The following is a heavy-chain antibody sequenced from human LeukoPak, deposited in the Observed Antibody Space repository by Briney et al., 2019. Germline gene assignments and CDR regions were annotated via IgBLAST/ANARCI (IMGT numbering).Heavy chain of an antibody. CDR2: ISDSSAT. Sequence: GGSLRLSCVASGFTFSTYAMSWVRQAPGKGLEWVSTISDSSATYHADSVKGRFSISRDNSKNTLYLQMNSLRAEDTAVYCCAKGGTGYCSSSSCLYYFHFWGQGTLVTVSS. D-gene: IGHD2-2*01. CDR1: GFTFSTYA. V-gene: IGHV3-23*01. CDR3: AKGGTGYCSSSSCLYYFHF. J-gene: IGHJ4*02.